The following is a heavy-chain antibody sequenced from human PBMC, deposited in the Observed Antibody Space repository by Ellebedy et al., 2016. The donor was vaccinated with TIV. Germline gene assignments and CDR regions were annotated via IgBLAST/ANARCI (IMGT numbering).Heavy chain of an antibody. CDR3: ARVVVVPAAIFIDYYYMDV. D-gene: IGHD2-2*01. CDR1: GGTFSSYA. J-gene: IGHJ6*03. V-gene: IGHV1-69*13. CDR2: IIPIFGTA. Sequence: SVKVSCXASGGTFSSYAISWVRQAPGQGLEWMGGIIPIFGTANYAQKFQGRVTITADESTSTAYMELSSLRSEDTAVYYCARVVVVPAAIFIDYYYMDVWGKGTTVTVSS.